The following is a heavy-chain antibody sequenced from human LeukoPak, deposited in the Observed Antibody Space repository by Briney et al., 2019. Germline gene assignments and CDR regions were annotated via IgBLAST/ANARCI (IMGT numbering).Heavy chain of an antibody. CDR3: ARDIVVVPAAMYHYGMDV. J-gene: IGHJ6*02. CDR1: GYTFTSYG. Sequence: ASVKVPCKASGYTFTSYGISWVRQAPGQGLEWMGWISAYNGNTNYAQKLQGRVTMTTDTSTSTAYMELRSLRSDDTAVYYCARDIVVVPAAMYHYGMDVWGQGTTVTVSS. V-gene: IGHV1-18*01. CDR2: ISAYNGNT. D-gene: IGHD2-2*01.